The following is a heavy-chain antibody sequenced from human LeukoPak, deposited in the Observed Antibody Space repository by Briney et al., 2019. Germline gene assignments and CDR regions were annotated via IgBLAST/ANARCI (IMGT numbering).Heavy chain of an antibody. CDR1: GYTFTSYG. D-gene: IGHD2-8*01. V-gene: IGHV1-18*01. CDR2: ISAYNGNT. CDR3: ARDRVCAPYYYFDY. Sequence: ASVKVSCKASGYTFTSYGISWVRQAPGQGLEWMGWISAYNGNTNYAQKLQGRVTMTTDTSTSTAYVELRSLRSDDTAVYYCARDRVCAPYYYFDYWGQGTLVTVSS. J-gene: IGHJ4*02.